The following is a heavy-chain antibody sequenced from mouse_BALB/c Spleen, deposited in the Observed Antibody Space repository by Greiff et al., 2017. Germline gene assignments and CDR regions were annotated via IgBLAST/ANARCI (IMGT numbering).Heavy chain of an antibody. Sequence: VQLPQSGAELVKPGASVKLSCTASGFNIKDTYMHWVKQRPVQGLEWIGRIDPANGNTKYDPKFQGKATITADTSSNTAYLQLSSLTSEDTAVYYCARNDYGNYSAMDYWGQGTSVTVSS. J-gene: IGHJ4*01. CDR1: GFNIKDTY. CDR3: ARNDYGNYSAMDY. V-gene: IGHV14-3*02. D-gene: IGHD2-1*01. CDR2: IDPANGNT.